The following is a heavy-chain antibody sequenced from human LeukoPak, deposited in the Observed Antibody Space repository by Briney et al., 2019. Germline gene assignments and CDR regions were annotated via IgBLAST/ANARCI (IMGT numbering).Heavy chain of an antibody. V-gene: IGHV1-2*02. CDR2: INPNSGGT. D-gene: IGHD3-16*02. Sequence: ASVKVSCKASGYTFTGYYMHWVRQAPGQGLEWVGWINPNSGGTNYAQKFQGRVTMTRDTSISTAYMELSRLRSDDTAVYYCARGVWGSYRYPYFDYWGQGTLVTVSS. CDR3: ARGVWGSYRYPYFDY. J-gene: IGHJ4*02. CDR1: GYTFTGYY.